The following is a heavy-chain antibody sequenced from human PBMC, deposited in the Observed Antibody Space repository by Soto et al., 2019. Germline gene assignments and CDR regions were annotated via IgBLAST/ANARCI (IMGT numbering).Heavy chain of an antibody. V-gene: IGHV4-34*01. CDR1: GGSFSGYY. J-gene: IGHJ3*02. Sequence: PSETLSLTCAVYGGSFSGYYWSWIRQPPGKGLEWIGEINHSGSTNYNPSLKSRVTISVDTSKNQFSLKLSSVTAADTAVYYCARGPPGIAVAYAFDIWGQGTMVTVSS. CDR3: ARGPPGIAVAYAFDI. D-gene: IGHD6-19*01. CDR2: INHSGST.